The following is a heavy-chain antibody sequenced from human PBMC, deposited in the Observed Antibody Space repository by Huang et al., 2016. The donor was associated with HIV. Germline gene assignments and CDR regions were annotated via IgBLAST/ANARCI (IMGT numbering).Heavy chain of an antibody. D-gene: IGHD2-15*01. CDR1: GFIFSNFG. J-gene: IGHJ5*02. Sequence: QVLLVESGGGVVQPGTSLRLSCAASGFIFSNFGRHWVRQAPGKGLEGVAVISYDGRSDRYSDSVKGRFTISRDNDKNTLSLEMNRLRHDDTAVYYCAKEARWFSDFDQWGQGTLVTVSS. V-gene: IGHV3-30*18. CDR2: ISYDGRSD. CDR3: AKEARWFSDFDQ.